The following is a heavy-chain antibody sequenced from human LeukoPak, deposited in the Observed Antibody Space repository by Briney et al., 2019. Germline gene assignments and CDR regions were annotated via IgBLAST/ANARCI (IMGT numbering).Heavy chain of an antibody. D-gene: IGHD5-24*01. CDR3: ERDRFRDGYSTFDY. CDR2: IYYSGST. Sequence: PSETLSLTCTVSGGSISSYYWSWIRQPPGKGLEWIGYIYYSGSTNYNPSLKSRVTISVDTSKNQFSLKLSSVTAADTAVYYCERDRFRDGYSTFDYWGQGTLVTVSS. J-gene: IGHJ4*02. CDR1: GGSISSYY. V-gene: IGHV4-59*01.